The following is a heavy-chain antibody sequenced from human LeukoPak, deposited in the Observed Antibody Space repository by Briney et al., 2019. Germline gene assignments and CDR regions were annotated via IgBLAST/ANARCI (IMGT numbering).Heavy chain of an antibody. CDR2: IYYSGST. Sequence: SETLSLTCTDSGGSISSGGYYWSWISQHPGKGLEWIGYIYYSGSTYYNPSLKSRVTISVDTSKNQFSLKLSSVTAADTAVYYCARAPVDYGSGSSPYFDYWGQGTLVTVSS. V-gene: IGHV4-31*03. J-gene: IGHJ4*02. D-gene: IGHD3-10*01. CDR3: ARAPVDYGSGSSPYFDY. CDR1: GGSISSGGYY.